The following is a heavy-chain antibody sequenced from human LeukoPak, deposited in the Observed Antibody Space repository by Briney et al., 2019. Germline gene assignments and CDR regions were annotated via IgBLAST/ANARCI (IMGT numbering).Heavy chain of an antibody. D-gene: IGHD3-9*01. CDR2: TYYRSKWYN. CDR1: GDSVSSNSAA. J-gene: IGHJ3*02. CDR3: ARDAYYDILTGYLHDAFDI. Sequence: SQTPSLTCAISGDSVSSNSAAWNWIRQSPSRGLEWLGRTYYRSKWYNDYAVSVKSRITIDPDTSKNQFSLQLNSVTPEDTAVYYCARDAYYDILTGYLHDAFDIWGQGTMVTVSS. V-gene: IGHV6-1*01.